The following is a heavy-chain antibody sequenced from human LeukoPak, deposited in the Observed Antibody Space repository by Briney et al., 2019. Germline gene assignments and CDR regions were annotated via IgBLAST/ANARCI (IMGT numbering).Heavy chain of an antibody. J-gene: IGHJ6*02. CDR3: ARDYADSYYYYYGMDV. Sequence: AGGSLRLSCAASGFTFSSYSMNWVRQAPGKGLEWVSYISSISSTIYYADSVKGRFTISRDNAKNSLYLQMNSLRDEDTAVYYCARDYADSYYYYYGMDVWGQGTTVTVSS. CDR2: ISSISSTI. D-gene: IGHD3-16*01. CDR1: GFTFSSYS. V-gene: IGHV3-48*02.